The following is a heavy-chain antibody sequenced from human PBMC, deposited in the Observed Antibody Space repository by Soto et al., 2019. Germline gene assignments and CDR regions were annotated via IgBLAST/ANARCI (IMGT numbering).Heavy chain of an antibody. Sequence: GGSLRLSCTASGFTFSDYAMHWVRQAPGKGLEWVAVISYDGTNEYSADSMKGRFTVSRDNSKNTLYLQMNSLRGEDTAVYYCARDVESGSSQYYHRFYGMDVWGQGTTVTVSS. CDR2: ISYDGTNE. J-gene: IGHJ6*02. V-gene: IGHV3-30*04. CDR1: GFTFSDYA. D-gene: IGHD1-26*01. CDR3: ARDVESGSSQYYHRFYGMDV.